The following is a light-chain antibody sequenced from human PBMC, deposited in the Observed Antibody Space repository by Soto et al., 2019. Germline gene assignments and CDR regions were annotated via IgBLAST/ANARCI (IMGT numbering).Light chain of an antibody. V-gene: IGKV3-15*01. J-gene: IGKJ1*01. CDR2: GAA. CDR1: QSVFSS. CDR3: QLYHNWPA. Sequence: EIVMTQSPATLSVSPGARATLSCRASQSVFSSLAWYQQKPGQGPRPLIYGAATRATGIPARFSGSGSGTEFTLTISSLQSEDFAVYYCQLYHNWPAFGQGTKGEIK.